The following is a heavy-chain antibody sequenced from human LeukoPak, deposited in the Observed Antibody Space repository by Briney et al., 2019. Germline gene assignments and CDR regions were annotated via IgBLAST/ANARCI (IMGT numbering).Heavy chain of an antibody. V-gene: IGHV4-59*01. CDR2: IYYSGST. CDR1: GGSISSYY. Sequence: PSETLSLTCTVSGGSISSYYWSWIRQPPGKGLEWIGYIYYSGSTNYSPSLKSRVTISVDTSKNQFSLKLSSVTAADTAVYYCARGDSSGWYPFDYWGQGTLVTVSS. D-gene: IGHD6-19*01. J-gene: IGHJ4*02. CDR3: ARGDSSGWYPFDY.